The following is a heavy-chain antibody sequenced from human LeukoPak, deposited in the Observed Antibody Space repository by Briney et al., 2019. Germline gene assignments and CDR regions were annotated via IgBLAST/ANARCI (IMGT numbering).Heavy chain of an antibody. CDR1: GYTFTSSG. D-gene: IGHD3-16*02. CDR2: ISIYNGNT. CDR3: ARRPTYGYYDYVWGSYHFDY. V-gene: IGHV1-18*01. J-gene: IGHJ4*02. Sequence: GASVEVSCKASGYTFTSSGISWVRQAPGQGLEWMGWISIYNGNTNYAQKLQGRVTMTTDTSTSIAYMELRSLRSEDTAVYYCARRPTYGYYDYVWGSYHFDYWGQGTLVTVSS.